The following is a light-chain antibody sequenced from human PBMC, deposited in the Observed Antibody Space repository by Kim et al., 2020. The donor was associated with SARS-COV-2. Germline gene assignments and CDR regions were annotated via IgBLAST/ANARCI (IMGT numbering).Light chain of an antibody. CDR2: GAS. Sequence: SPGEKASLSCRASQSVNGKYLSWYQQTPGQAPRLLIYGASNSASGIPDRFSGSGSGTDFTLIISRLEPEDFAVYYCQQYGSSPMYTFGQGNKLEIK. CDR1: QSVNGKY. J-gene: IGKJ2*01. V-gene: IGKV3-20*01. CDR3: QQYGSSPMYT.